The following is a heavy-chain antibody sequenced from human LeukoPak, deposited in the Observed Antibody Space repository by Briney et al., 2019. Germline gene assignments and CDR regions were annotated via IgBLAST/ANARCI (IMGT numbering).Heavy chain of an antibody. CDR2: ISAYNGNT. J-gene: IGHJ4*02. D-gene: IGHD3-22*01. Sequence: ASVKVSCKASGYIFTNYGISWVRQAPGQGLEWMGWISAYNGNTNYAQKLQGRVTMTTDTSTSTAYMELRSLRSDDTAVYYCARDVVVITPLGFDYWGQGTLVTVSS. CDR3: ARDVVVITPLGFDY. V-gene: IGHV1-18*01. CDR1: GYIFTNYG.